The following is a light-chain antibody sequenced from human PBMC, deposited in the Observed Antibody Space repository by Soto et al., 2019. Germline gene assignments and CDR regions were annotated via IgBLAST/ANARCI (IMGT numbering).Light chain of an antibody. V-gene: IGLV1-44*01. CDR3: AAWDDSRNGIYV. CDR1: SSNIGSNS. Sequence: QSVLTQPPSASGTPGQRVTVSCSGSSSNIGSNSVNWYQQLSGTAPKLLMYSNSQRPSGVPDRFSGSKSGTSASLAISGLQSEDEADYYCAAWDDSRNGIYVFGTGTKLTVL. J-gene: IGLJ1*01. CDR2: SNS.